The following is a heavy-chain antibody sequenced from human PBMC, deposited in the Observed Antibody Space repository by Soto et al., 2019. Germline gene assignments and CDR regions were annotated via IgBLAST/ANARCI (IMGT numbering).Heavy chain of an antibody. Sequence: SETLSLTCTVSGGSIDTYYLSWLRQPPGKGLEWVGYVFYSGSTNYNPSIESRVTVSVDTPKNQFSLRLRSVTAADTAVYYCARHFRERYFSNSNVYLIDPHFDYWGQGILVTVS. CDR3: ARHFRERYFSNSNVYLIDPHFDY. J-gene: IGHJ4*02. CDR1: GGSIDTYY. D-gene: IGHD3-22*01. CDR2: VFYSGST. V-gene: IGHV4-59*08.